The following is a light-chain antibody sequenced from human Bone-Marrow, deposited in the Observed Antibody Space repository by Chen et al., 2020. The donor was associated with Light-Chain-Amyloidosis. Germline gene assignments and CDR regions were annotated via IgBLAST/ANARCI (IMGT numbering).Light chain of an antibody. CDR3: QSADSSGTYEVI. Sequence: SYELTRPPSVSVSPGQTARITCSGDDLPTKYAYWYHQKPGQAPVLVIHRDTERPSGISERVSGSSSGTTATLTISGVQAEDEADYHCQSADSSGTYEVIFGGGTKLTVL. V-gene: IGLV3-25*03. J-gene: IGLJ2*01. CDR2: RDT. CDR1: DLPTKY.